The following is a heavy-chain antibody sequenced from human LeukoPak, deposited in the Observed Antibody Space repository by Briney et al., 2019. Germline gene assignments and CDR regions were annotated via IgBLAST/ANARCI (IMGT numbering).Heavy chain of an antibody. J-gene: IGHJ4*02. CDR3: AKEEVPNDY. V-gene: IGHV3-23*01. D-gene: IGHD2-2*01. CDR2: SRIGVTT. CDR1: GFTLNSNA. Sequence: GGPLRLSCAVSGFTLNSNAMCWVRQAPGKGLEWVSASRIGVTTYYADSVEGRFTISRDTSKNTLYLQMNTLRPEDTAVYYCAKEEVPNDYWGQGTLVTVSS.